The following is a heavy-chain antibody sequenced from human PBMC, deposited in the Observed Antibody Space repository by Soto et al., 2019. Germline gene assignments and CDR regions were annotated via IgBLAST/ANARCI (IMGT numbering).Heavy chain of an antibody. CDR3: ARSSSEYSSSEFDY. CDR2: IWYDGSNK. D-gene: IGHD6-6*01. CDR1: GFTFSSYG. J-gene: IGHJ4*02. Sequence: GGSLRLSCAASGFTFSSYGMHWVRQAPGKGLEWVAAIWYDGSNKYYADSVKGRFTISRDNSKNTLYLQMNSLRAEDTAVYYCARSSSEYSSSEFDYWGQGTLVTVSS. V-gene: IGHV3-33*01.